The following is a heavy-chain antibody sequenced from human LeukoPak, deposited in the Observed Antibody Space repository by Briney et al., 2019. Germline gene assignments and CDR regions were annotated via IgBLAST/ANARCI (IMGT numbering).Heavy chain of an antibody. V-gene: IGHV3-23*01. CDR1: GFTFSSYA. J-gene: IGHJ4*02. Sequence: GGSLRLSCAASGFTFSSYAMSWVRQAPGKGLEWVSAISGSGGSTYYADSVKGRFTISRDNSKNTLYLQMNSLRAEDTAVYYCAKDPVYCGGDCYFIGINDYWGQGTLVTVSS. CDR3: AKDPVYCGGDCYFIGINDY. D-gene: IGHD2-21*02. CDR2: ISGSGGST.